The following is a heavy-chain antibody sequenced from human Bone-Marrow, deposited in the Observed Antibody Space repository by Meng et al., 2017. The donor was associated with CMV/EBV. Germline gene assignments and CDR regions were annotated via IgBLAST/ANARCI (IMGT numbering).Heavy chain of an antibody. CDR2: IIPIFGTA. CDR3: ARDGRESITGTTALDD. J-gene: IGHJ4*02. CDR1: GGTFSSYA. Sequence: SVKVSCKASGGTFSSYAISWVRQAPGQGLEWMGGIIPIFGTANYAQKFQGRVTITTDESTSTAYMELSSLRSEDTAVYYCARDGRESITGTTALDDWGQGTLVTVSS. V-gene: IGHV1-69*05. D-gene: IGHD1-7*01.